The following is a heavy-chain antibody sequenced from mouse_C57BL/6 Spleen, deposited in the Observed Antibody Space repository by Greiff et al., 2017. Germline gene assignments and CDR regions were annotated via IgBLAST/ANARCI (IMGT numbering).Heavy chain of an antibody. CDR1: GYTFTSYW. CDR3: ARSFSNYAMDY. D-gene: IGHD1-1*01. V-gene: IGHV1-52*01. Sequence: QVQLQQPGAELVRPGSSVKLSCKASGYTFTSYWMHWVKQRPIQGLEWIGNIDPSDSETHYNQKFKDKATLTVDNSSSTAYMQLSSLTSEDSAVYYCARSFSNYAMDYWGQGTSVTVSS. J-gene: IGHJ4*01. CDR2: IDPSDSET.